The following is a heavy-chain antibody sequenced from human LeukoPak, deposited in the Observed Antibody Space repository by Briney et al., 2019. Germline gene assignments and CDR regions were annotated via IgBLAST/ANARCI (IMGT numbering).Heavy chain of an antibody. CDR1: GFTFNSYA. Sequence: QPGGSLRLSCAASGFTFNSYAMHWVRQAPGKGLEWVAVISYDGSNKYYADSVKGRFTISRDNSKNTLYLQMNSLRAEDTAVYYCARDGGVAVAVTFYFDYWGQGTLVTVSS. J-gene: IGHJ4*02. D-gene: IGHD6-19*01. CDR2: ISYDGSNK. CDR3: ARDGGVAVAVTFYFDY. V-gene: IGHV3-30-3*01.